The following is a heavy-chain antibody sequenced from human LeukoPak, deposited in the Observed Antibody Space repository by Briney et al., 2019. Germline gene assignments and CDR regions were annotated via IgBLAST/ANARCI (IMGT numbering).Heavy chain of an antibody. CDR1: GFTFSSYE. J-gene: IGHJ4*02. CDR2: IKQDGSEK. Sequence: PGGSLRISCAASGFTFSSYEMNWVRQAPGKGLEWVANIKQDGSEKYYVDSVKGRFTISRDNAKNSLYLQMNSLRAEDTAVYYCARDKIVGATYFDYWGQGTLVTVSS. CDR3: ARDKIVGATYFDY. D-gene: IGHD1-26*01. V-gene: IGHV3-7*01.